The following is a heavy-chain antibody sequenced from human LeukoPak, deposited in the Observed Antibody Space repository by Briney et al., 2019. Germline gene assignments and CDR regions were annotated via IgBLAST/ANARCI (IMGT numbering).Heavy chain of an antibody. D-gene: IGHD3-16*01. CDR1: GFTFSNAW. CDR2: IKYDGSEK. V-gene: IGHV3-7*04. CDR3: ARHSGGSFES. Sequence: PGGSLRLSCAASGFTFSNAWLNWVRQAPGKGLEWVGNIKYDGSEKYYVDSVKGRFTISRDNVKNSLYLQMNSLRDEDTAVFYCARHSGGSFESWGQGTLVTVST. J-gene: IGHJ4*02.